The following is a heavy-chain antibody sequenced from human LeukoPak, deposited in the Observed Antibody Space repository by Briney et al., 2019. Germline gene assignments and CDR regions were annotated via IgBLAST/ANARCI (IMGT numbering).Heavy chain of an antibody. CDR1: GFTFSSYS. D-gene: IGHD2-2*01. CDR2: ISSSSSYI. V-gene: IGHV3-21*01. J-gene: IGHJ4*02. CDR3: ARDTGYHGGYYYFDX. Sequence: PGGSLRLSCAASGFTFSSYSMNWVRQAPGKGLEWVSSISSSSSYIYYADSVKGRFTISRDNSGNTVYLQMNSLRAEDTAMYYCARDTGYHGGYYYFDXWGQXXLVT.